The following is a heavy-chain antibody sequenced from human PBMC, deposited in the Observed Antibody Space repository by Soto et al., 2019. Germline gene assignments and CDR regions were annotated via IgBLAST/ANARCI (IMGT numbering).Heavy chain of an antibody. J-gene: IGHJ6*02. V-gene: IGHV1-8*01. CDR1: GYTFTSYD. Sequence: ASVKVSCKASGYTFTSYDINWVRQATGQGLEWMGWMNPNSGNTGYAQKCQGRVTMTRNTSISTAYMELSSLRSEDTAVYYCVRVGGSYYDILTHYGMEVWGLGTTVTVSS. CDR2: MNPNSGNT. D-gene: IGHD3-9*01. CDR3: VRVGGSYYDILTHYGMEV.